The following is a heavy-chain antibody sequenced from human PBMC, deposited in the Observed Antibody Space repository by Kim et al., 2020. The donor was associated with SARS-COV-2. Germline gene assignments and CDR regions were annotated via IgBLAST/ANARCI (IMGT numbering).Heavy chain of an antibody. J-gene: IGHJ3*02. Sequence: PSLKTRVTISVDTSKNQFSLKLSSVTAADTAVYYCARGVGPRKQSAFDIWGQGTMVTVSS. V-gene: IGHV4-31*02. CDR3: ARGVGPRKQSAFDI. D-gene: IGHD2-15*01.